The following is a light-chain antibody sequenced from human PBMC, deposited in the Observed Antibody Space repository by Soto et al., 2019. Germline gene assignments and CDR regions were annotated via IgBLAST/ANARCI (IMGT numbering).Light chain of an antibody. J-gene: IGLJ2*01. CDR1: TGAVTSGYY. V-gene: IGLV7-43*01. CDR2: STT. Sequence: QTVVTQEPSLTVSPGGTVTLTCASPTGAVTSGYYPNWFQQKPGQPPRALIYSTTYKHSWTPARFSGSLLGGKAALTLSGVQPEDEADYYCLIFYGDGVVFGGGTKGTVL. CDR3: LIFYGDGVV.